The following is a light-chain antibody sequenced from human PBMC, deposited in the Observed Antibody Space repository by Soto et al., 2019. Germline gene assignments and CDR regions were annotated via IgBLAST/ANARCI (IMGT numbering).Light chain of an antibody. J-gene: IGKJ2*01. CDR2: DAS. CDR1: QIFVSG. CDR3: QQYNTYVYT. Sequence: TQMTHFPSPRLAPLGERAPIISRAIQIFVSGLAWYQQKPGKVPKLLIYDASSLESGVPSRFSGSGSATDFTLTISSLQPDDFATYYCQQYNTYVYTFGQGTKLEIK. V-gene: IGKV1-5*02.